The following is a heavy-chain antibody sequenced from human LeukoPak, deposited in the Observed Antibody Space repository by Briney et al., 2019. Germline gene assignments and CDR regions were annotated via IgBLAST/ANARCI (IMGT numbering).Heavy chain of an antibody. V-gene: IGHV4-39*01. CDR3: ARVMGGYYYYMDV. CDR2: IYYSGST. CDR1: GGSIRSSSYY. J-gene: IGHJ6*03. D-gene: IGHD3-16*01. Sequence: SETLSLTCTVSGGSIRSSSYYWGWIRQPPGKGLEWIGSIYYSGSTYYNPSLKSRVTISVDTSKNQFSLKLSSVTAADTAVYYCARVMGGYYYYMDVWGKGTTVTISS.